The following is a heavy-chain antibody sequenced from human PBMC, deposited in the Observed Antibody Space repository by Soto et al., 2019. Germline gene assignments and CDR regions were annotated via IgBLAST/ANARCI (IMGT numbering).Heavy chain of an antibody. J-gene: IGHJ3*02. D-gene: IGHD2-15*01. CDR2: IKQDGSEK. CDR1: GFTFSSYW. V-gene: IGHV3-7*01. Sequence: GGSLRLSCAASGFTFSSYWMSWVRQAPGKGLEWVANIKQDGSEKYYVDSVKGRFTISRDNAKNSLYLQMNSLRAEDTAVYYCARDGGCSGGSCYSSGDAFDIWGQGTMVTVS. CDR3: ARDGGCSGGSCYSSGDAFDI.